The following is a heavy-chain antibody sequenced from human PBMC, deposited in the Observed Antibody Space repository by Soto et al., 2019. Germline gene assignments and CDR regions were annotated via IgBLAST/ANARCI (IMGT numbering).Heavy chain of an antibody. Sequence: QVQLVESGGGVVQPGKSLRLSCATSGFSFSNYGMHWVRQVPGKGLEWVAVIWYDGSKKYYADPVKGRFTISRDSSEKTLHLQMNSLRVEDTAVYYCARVGYSNGALDYWGQGTLVTVSS. CDR2: IWYDGSKK. V-gene: IGHV3-33*01. J-gene: IGHJ4*02. CDR3: ARVGYSNGALDY. D-gene: IGHD4-4*01. CDR1: GFSFSNYG.